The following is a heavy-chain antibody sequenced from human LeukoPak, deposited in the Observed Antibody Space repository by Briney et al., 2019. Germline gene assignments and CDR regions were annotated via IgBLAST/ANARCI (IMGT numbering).Heavy chain of an antibody. CDR1: GYTCISYG. Sequence: ASVKVSCKASGYTCISYGINWVRQAPGQGLEWMGWISAYSGDTNYAQKLQGRVTMTTDTSTNTAYMELRSLRSDDTALYYCARTSISTMIRGVYSAAPDYWGQGTLVTVSS. CDR2: ISAYSGDT. J-gene: IGHJ4*02. CDR3: ARTSISTMIRGVYSAAPDY. V-gene: IGHV1-18*01. D-gene: IGHD3-10*01.